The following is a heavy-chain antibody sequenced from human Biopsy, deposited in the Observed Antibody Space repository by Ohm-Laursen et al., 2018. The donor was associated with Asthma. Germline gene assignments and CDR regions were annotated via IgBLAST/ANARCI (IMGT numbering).Heavy chain of an antibody. Sequence: TLSLTCSVSGGSISNGNYYWGWIRQPPGKGLEFIGTIYYGGSTYYSPSLKSRVAISVDTSKDQFSLTLSSVTAADTAVYYCARAVSSSSYWYFDLWGRGDLVTVSS. V-gene: IGHV4-39*01. CDR1: GGSISNGNYY. J-gene: IGHJ2*01. D-gene: IGHD6-6*01. CDR2: IYYGGST. CDR3: ARAVSSSSYWYFDL.